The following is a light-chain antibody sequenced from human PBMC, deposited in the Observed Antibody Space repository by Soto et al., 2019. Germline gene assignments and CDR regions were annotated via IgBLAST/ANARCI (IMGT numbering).Light chain of an antibody. CDR1: SSDVGGYIY. Sequence: QSVLTQPRSVSGSPGQSVTISCTGTSSDVGGYIYVSWYQQYPAKAPKVMIYDVSRRPSGVPDRFSGSKSGSTASLAISGLQAEDEAVYYCCSYAGNKTVVFGGGTKVTV. J-gene: IGLJ3*02. CDR3: CSYAGNKTVV. CDR2: DVS. V-gene: IGLV2-11*01.